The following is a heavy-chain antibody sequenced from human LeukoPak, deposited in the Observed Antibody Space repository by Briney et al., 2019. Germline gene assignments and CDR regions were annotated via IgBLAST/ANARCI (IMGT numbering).Heavy chain of an antibody. V-gene: IGHV3-23*01. J-gene: IGHJ4*02. CDR3: AKVNWGYDSGLY. Sequence: PGGSLRLSCAASGFSLSSHDMNWVRQAPGKGLEWVSGIRYNGGSTYYADSVKGRFTISKDNSKNTLYLQMNSLRVEDTAVYYCAKVNWGYDSGLYWGQGTLVTVSS. D-gene: IGHD3-10*01. CDR2: IRYNGGST. CDR1: GFSLSSHD.